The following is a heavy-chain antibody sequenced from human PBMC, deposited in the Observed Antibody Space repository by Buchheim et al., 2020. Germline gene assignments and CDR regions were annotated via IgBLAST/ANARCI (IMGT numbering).Heavy chain of an antibody. CDR3: ARDCGGDCYGHYYGLDV. V-gene: IGHV4-59*12. Sequence: QVQLQESGPGLVKPSETLSLTCNVSGGSITGRYWSWIRQPPGKGLEWIGYVSASGDSIYNPSLESRVTMSVETSKNQFSLKLRSATAADTAIYYCARDCGGDCYGHYYGLDVWGQGTT. D-gene: IGHD2-21*02. CDR1: GGSITGRY. J-gene: IGHJ6*02. CDR2: VSASGDS.